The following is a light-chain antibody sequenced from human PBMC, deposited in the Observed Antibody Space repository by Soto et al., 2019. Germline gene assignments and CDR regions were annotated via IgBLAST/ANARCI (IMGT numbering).Light chain of an antibody. CDR2: DNN. V-gene: IGLV1-40*01. CDR1: SSNIGAGYS. J-gene: IGLJ2*01. Sequence: QSVLTQPPSVSGAPGQRVTISCTGSSSNIGAGYSVHWYQQLPGTAPKLLIYDNNNRPSGVPDRFSGSKSGTSASLAITGLQAEDEADYYCQSYDSSRSVVFGGGTKVTVL. CDR3: QSYDSSRSVV.